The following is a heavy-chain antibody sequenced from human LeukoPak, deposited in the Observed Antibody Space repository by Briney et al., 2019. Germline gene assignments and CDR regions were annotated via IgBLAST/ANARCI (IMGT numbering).Heavy chain of an antibody. D-gene: IGHD3-9*01. CDR3: AKDESRNYDILTGYSAVDY. J-gene: IGHJ4*02. CDR2: ISGSGHNT. Sequence: PGGSLRLSCAASGFTFSSYGMNWVRQAPGKGLEWVSSISGSGHNTYYADSVKGRFTISRDNSKNTLYLQMNRLRAEDTAVYYCAKDESRNYDILTGYSAVDYWGQGTLVTVSS. V-gene: IGHV3-23*01. CDR1: GFTFSSYG.